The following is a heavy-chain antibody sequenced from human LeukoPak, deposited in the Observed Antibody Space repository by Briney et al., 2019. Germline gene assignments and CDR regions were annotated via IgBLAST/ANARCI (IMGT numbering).Heavy chain of an antibody. CDR1: GDSVSSYY. J-gene: IGHJ4*02. V-gene: IGHV4-4*07. CDR2: IDTSGST. Sequence: PSETLSLTCTVSGDSVSSYYWTWTRQPAGKGLEWIGRIDTSGSTNYNPSLKSRVTMSVDTSKNQFSLKLSSVTAADTAVYYCARGPDYDILTGYFADYWGQGTLVTVSS. D-gene: IGHD3-9*01. CDR3: ARGPDYDILTGYFADY.